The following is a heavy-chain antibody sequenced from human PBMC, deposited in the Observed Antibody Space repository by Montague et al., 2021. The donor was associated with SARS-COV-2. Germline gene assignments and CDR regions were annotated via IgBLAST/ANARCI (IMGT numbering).Heavy chain of an antibody. CDR1: GGSFSGYY. J-gene: IGHJ6*02. D-gene: IGHD6-13*01. V-gene: IGHV4-34*01. Sequence: SETLSLTCAVYGGSFSGYYWSWIRQPPGKGLEWIGEINHSGSTNYNPSLKSRVTISVDTSKNQFSLKLSSVTAADTAVYYCARGPHSSSWHYYYYYGKDVWGQGTTVTVSS. CDR2: INHSGST. CDR3: ARGPHSSSWHYYYYYGKDV.